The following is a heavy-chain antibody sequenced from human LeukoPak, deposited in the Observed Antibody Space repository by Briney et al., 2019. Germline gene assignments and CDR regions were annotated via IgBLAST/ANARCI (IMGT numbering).Heavy chain of an antibody. V-gene: IGHV7-4-1*02. CDR2: INTNTGNP. Sequence: ASVKVSCKASGYTFTSYAMNWVRQAPGQGLEWMGWINTNTGNPTYAQGFTGRFVFSLDTSVSTAYLQISSLKAEDTAVYYCARRNYDILTGYYYYYGMDVWGQGTTVTVSS. D-gene: IGHD3-9*01. CDR1: GYTFTSYA. CDR3: ARRNYDILTGYYYYYGMDV. J-gene: IGHJ6*02.